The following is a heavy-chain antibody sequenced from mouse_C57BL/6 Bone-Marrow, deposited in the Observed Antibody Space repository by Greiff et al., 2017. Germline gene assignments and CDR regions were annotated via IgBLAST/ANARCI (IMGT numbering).Heavy chain of an antibody. CDR1: GFTFSSYA. V-gene: IGHV5-4*03. Sequence: EVKLVESGGGLVKPGGSLKLSCAASGFTFSSYAMSWVRQTPEKRLEWVATISDGGSYTYYPDNVKGRFTISRDNAKNNLYLQMSHLKSEETAMYYCARAAYSPYFDYWGQGTTLTVSS. CDR2: ISDGGSYT. CDR3: ARAAYSPYFDY. J-gene: IGHJ2*01. D-gene: IGHD2-10*01.